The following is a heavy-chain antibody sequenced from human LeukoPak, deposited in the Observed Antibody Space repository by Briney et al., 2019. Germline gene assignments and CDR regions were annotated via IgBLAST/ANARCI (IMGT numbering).Heavy chain of an antibody. CDR3: AKDLLGSERFLEWFPDY. V-gene: IGHV3-23*01. CDR2: ISGSGGST. CDR1: GFTFSSYA. Sequence: GGSLRLSCAASGFTFSSYAMSWVRQAPGKGLEWVSAISGSGGSTYYADSVKGRFTISRDNSKNTLYLQMNSLRAEDTAVYYCAKDLLGSERFLEWFPDYWGQGTLVTVSS. D-gene: IGHD3-3*01. J-gene: IGHJ4*02.